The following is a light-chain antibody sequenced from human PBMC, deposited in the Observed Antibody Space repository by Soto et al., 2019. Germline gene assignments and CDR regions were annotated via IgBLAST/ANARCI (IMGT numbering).Light chain of an antibody. J-gene: IGKJ4*01. V-gene: IGKV3-20*01. CDR3: QQVHTYPLT. Sequence: ERVLTQSPGTLSLSPGETVTLSCRASQSVSSSYLAWYQQKPGQAPRLLIYGASSRAAGIPDRFSGSGSGTDFTLTINSLQPGDFATYYCQQVHTYPLTFGGGTKVDIK. CDR1: QSVSSSY. CDR2: GAS.